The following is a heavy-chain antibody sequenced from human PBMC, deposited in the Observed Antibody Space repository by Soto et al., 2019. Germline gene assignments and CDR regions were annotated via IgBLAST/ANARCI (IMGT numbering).Heavy chain of an antibody. J-gene: IGHJ5*02. V-gene: IGHV3-33*01. Sequence: QVQLVESGGGVVQPGRSLRLSCAASGFTFSTYGIHWVRQAPGKGLEWVAMIWHDGSRKFYADSVRGRFTNSRDNPKNAMYLQMDSLRVEDTAVYYCARDWNSNNWKGGWFDPWGQGTLVTVSS. CDR1: GFTFSTYG. D-gene: IGHD1-1*01. CDR2: IWHDGSRK. CDR3: ARDWNSNNWKGGWFDP.